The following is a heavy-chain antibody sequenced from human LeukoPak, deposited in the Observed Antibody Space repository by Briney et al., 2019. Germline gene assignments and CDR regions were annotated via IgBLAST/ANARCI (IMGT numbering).Heavy chain of an antibody. D-gene: IGHD1-26*01. CDR3: AKVLSGSQDY. CDR2: IGGGGEST. V-gene: IGHV3-23*01. CDR1: GFSVSRNY. J-gene: IGHJ4*02. Sequence: GGSLRLSCAASGFSVSRNYMSWVRQAPGKGLEWVSTIGGGGESTFYADSVKDRFTISRDNSKNTVYLQMNSLRAEDTAVYYCAKVLSGSQDYWGQGTLVTVFS.